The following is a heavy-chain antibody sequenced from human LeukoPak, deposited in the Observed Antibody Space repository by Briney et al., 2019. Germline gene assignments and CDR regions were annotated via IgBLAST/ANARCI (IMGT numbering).Heavy chain of an antibody. CDR2: ISYDGSNK. Sequence: GGSLRLSCAASGFTFSSYGMHWVRQAPGKGLEWVAVISYDGSNKYYADSVKGRFTISRDNSKNTLYPQMNSLRAEDTAVYYCAKDFASYYYYGMDVWGQGTTVTVSS. V-gene: IGHV3-30*18. CDR3: AKDFASYYYYGMDV. D-gene: IGHD3-3*01. J-gene: IGHJ6*02. CDR1: GFTFSSYG.